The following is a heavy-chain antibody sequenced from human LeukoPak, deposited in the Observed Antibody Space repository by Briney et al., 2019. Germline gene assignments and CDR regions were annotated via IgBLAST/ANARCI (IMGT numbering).Heavy chain of an antibody. CDR1: GFTFSSYG. J-gene: IGHJ4*02. CDR3: AKDLNTRDDY. Sequence: PGGSLRLSCAASGFTFSSYGVHWVRQAPGKGLEWVAVIWYDGSNKYYVDSVEGRFTISRDNAKNSLYLQMNSLRVEDTAVYYCAKDLNTRDDYWGQGTLVTVSS. V-gene: IGHV3-33*03. CDR2: IWYDGSNK.